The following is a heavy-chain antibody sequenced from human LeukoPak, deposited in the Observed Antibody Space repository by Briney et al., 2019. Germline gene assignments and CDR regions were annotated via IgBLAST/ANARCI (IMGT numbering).Heavy chain of an antibody. D-gene: IGHD3-10*01. CDR3: ARGITMVRGVEPFFDY. J-gene: IGHJ4*02. CDR1: GFTFDDYG. CDR2: INWNGGST. Sequence: GGSLRLSCAASGFTFDDYGMSWVRQAPGKGLEWVSGINWNGGSTGYADSVKGRFTISRDNAKNSLYLQMNSLRAEDTALYYCARGITMVRGVEPFFDYWGQGTLVTVSS. V-gene: IGHV3-20*04.